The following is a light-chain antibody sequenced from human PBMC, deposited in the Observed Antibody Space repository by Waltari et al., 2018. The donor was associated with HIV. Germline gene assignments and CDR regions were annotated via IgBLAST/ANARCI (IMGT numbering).Light chain of an antibody. J-gene: IGLJ1*01. CDR2: EVS. V-gene: IGLV2-14*01. Sequence: QSALTQSASVSGSPGQSVTIPRPGTSSAVVAYTFVSWYQQHPGKAPKLIIYEVSNRPSGVSNRFSASKSGNTASLTISGLQAEDEADYYCSSYTTSITYVFGTGTKVTVL. CDR1: SSAVVAYTF. CDR3: SSYTTSITYV.